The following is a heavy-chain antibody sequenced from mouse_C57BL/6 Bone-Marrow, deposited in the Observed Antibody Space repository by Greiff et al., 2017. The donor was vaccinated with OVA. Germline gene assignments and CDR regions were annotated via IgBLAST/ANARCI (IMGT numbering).Heavy chain of an antibody. CDR3: AITAQASWFAY. Sequence: QVQLQQPGAELVRPGSSVKLSCKASGYTFTSYWMDWVKQRPGQGLEWIGNIYPSDSETHYNQKFKDKATLTVDKSSSTDYMQLSSLTSEDSAVYYCAITAQASWFAYWGQGTLVTVSA. V-gene: IGHV1-61*01. D-gene: IGHD3-2*02. CDR2: IYPSDSET. CDR1: GYTFTSYW. J-gene: IGHJ3*01.